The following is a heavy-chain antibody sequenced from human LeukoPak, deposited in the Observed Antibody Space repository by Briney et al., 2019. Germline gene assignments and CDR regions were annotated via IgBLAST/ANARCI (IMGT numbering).Heavy chain of an antibody. CDR3: ARDSYSNYWFDP. CDR1: GFTFSIYS. CDR2: ISSSSSYI. J-gene: IGHJ5*02. D-gene: IGHD4-11*01. Sequence: PGGSLRLSCAASGFTFSIYSMNWVRQAPGKGLEWVSSISSSSSYIYYADSVKGRFTISRDNAKNSLYLQMNSLRAEDTAVYYCARDSYSNYWFDPWGQGTLVTVSS. V-gene: IGHV3-21*01.